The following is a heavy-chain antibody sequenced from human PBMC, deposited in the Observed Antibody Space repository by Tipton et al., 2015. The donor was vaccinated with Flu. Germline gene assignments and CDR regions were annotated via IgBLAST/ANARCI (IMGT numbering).Heavy chain of an antibody. D-gene: IGHD2-2*01. V-gene: IGHV4-30-2*01. CDR2: IFHSGKT. J-gene: IGHJ5*02. CDR1: GDSISSGGYS. Sequence: TLSLTCSVSGDSISSGGYSWAWIRQAPGKGLEWIGFIFHSGKTVYNASLKNRVTMTVDKSKNQFSLKMTSVTAADTAMYFCARDFCPRTSCPFHPWGRRALVAVSS. CDR3: ARDFCPRTSCPFHP.